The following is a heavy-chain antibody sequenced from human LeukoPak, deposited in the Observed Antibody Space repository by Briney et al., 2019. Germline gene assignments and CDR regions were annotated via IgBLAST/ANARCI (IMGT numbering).Heavy chain of an antibody. Sequence: GGSLRLSCTASGFTFRSYWMSWVRQVPGKGLEWVANINQHGSEKYYVDSVKGRLTISRDNAKNSLFLQLNSLRAEDTAVYYCARNVDAFDIWGQGTMVTVSS. J-gene: IGHJ3*02. CDR2: INQHGSEK. CDR3: ARNVDAFDI. V-gene: IGHV3-7*01. CDR1: GFTFRSYW.